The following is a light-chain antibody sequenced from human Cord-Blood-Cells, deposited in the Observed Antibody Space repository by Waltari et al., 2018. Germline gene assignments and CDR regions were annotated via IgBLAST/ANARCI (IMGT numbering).Light chain of an antibody. CDR1: RSAVGGYNH. J-gene: IGLJ3*02. Sequence: QSALPQPASVSGSPGQSIPISCAGTRSAVGGYNHVSWYQQHPGKAAKLMIYDVSKRPSGVSNRFSGSKSGNTASLTISGLQAEDEADYYCSSYASSSTWVFGGGTKLTVL. CDR2: DVS. CDR3: SSYASSSTWV. V-gene: IGLV2-14*03.